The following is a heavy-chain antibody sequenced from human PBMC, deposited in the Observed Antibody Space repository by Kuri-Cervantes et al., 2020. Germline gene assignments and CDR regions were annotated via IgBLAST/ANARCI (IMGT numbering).Heavy chain of an antibody. CDR2: SNAGNGNT. V-gene: IGHV1-3*02. Sequence: ASVKVSCKASGYTFTSYAMHWVRQAPGQRLEWMGWSNAGNGNTKYSQEFQGRVTITRDTSASTAYMELSSLRSEDMAVYYCARDGTYYDFWSGYYKERAEYYYYYGMDVWGQGTTVTVSS. CDR3: ARDGTYYDFWSGYYKERAEYYYYYGMDV. J-gene: IGHJ6*02. CDR1: GYTFTSYA. D-gene: IGHD3-3*01.